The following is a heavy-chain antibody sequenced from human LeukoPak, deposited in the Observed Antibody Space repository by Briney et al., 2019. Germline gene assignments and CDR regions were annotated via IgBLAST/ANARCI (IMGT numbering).Heavy chain of an antibody. D-gene: IGHD3-22*01. CDR2: ISPGGGTT. CDR1: GFTFSNSA. V-gene: IGHV3-23*01. J-gene: IGHJ4*02. Sequence: GASLRLSCAASGFTFSNSAMSWVRQSPARGLEWVASISPGGGTTYYADYVKGRFTISRDNSKNTLYLQMNSLRAEDTAVYYCARAGITMIVVAEYYFDYWGQGTLVTVSS. CDR3: ARAGITMIVVAEYYFDY.